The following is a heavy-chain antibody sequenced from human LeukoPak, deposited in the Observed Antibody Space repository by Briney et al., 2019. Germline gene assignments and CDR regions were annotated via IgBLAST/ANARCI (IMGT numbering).Heavy chain of an antibody. CDR2: IIPILGIA. Sequence: SVKVSCKASGGTFSSYAISWVRQAPGQGLEWMGRIIPILGIANYAQKFQGRVTITADKSTSTAYMGLSSLRSEDTAVYYCARIAGGAYPKGSYYMDVWAKGPRSPSP. CDR3: ARIAGGAYPKGSYYMDV. J-gene: IGHJ6*03. CDR1: GGTFSSYA. D-gene: IGHD2-8*02. V-gene: IGHV1-69*04.